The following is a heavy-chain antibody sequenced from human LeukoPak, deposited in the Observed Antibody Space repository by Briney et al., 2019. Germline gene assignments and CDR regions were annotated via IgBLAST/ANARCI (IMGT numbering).Heavy chain of an antibody. J-gene: IGHJ5*01. Sequence: SETLSLTCTVSGGSISSYYWSWIRQPPGKGLEWVGYIYYNGSTNYNPSLKNRVTIPVDTSKSRFSLKVSAVTAADTAVYYCARRYGSVYYNWFDSWGQGSLVTVSS. V-gene: IGHV4-59*08. D-gene: IGHD3-22*01. CDR2: IYYNGST. CDR1: GGSISSYY. CDR3: ARRYGSVYYNWFDS.